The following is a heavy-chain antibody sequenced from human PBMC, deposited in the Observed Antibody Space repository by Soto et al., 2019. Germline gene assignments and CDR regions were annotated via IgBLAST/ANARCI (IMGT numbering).Heavy chain of an antibody. D-gene: IGHD2-15*01. Sequence: SETLSITCTVSGYSSMSRSYYRSWFRQPPGKGLEWIGSIYYSGSTYYNPSLKSRVTISVDTSKNQFSLKLSSVTAADTVVYYCARHTPAISISDHWGQGTLVTVS. V-gene: IGHV4-39*01. CDR2: IYYSGST. CDR1: GYSSMSRSYY. J-gene: IGHJ4*02. CDR3: ARHTPAISISDH.